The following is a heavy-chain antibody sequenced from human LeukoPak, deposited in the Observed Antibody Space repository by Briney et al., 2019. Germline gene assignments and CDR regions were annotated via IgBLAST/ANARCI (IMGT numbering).Heavy chain of an antibody. Sequence: PSETLSLTCAVYGGSFSGYYWSWIRQPPGKGLEWIGEINHSGSTNYNPSLKSRVTISVDKSKKQFSLKLTSVTAADTAVYYCARQTGSGLFILPGGQGTLVTVSS. CDR1: GGSFSGYY. CDR2: INHSGST. V-gene: IGHV4-34*01. CDR3: ARQTGSGLFILP. J-gene: IGHJ4*02. D-gene: IGHD3/OR15-3a*01.